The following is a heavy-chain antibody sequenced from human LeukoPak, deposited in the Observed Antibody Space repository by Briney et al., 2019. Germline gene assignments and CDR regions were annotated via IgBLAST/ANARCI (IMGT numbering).Heavy chain of an antibody. CDR3: AKDLSWNTADR. CDR2: INPDGTII. D-gene: IGHD1/OR15-1a*01. V-gene: IGHV3-74*01. Sequence: PGGSLRLSCVVSGFIHSNYWMHWVRQVPGKGPVWVSRINPDGTIIDYADFVRGRFTISRDNAKNLLYLQMNGLRADDTALYYCAKDLSWNTADRWGQGTLVTVSS. J-gene: IGHJ5*02. CDR1: GFIHSNYW.